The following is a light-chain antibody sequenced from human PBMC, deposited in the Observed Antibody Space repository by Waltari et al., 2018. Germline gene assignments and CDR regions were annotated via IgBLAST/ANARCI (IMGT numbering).Light chain of an antibody. CDR3: MQGTHWPYT. V-gene: IGKV2-30*02. CDR1: QSLVHRDGNTY. J-gene: IGKJ2*01. CDR2: KVS. Sequence: DVVLTQSPLSLPVTLGQTASIYCPSCQSLVHRDGNTYLQWFQQRPGQSPRRLIYKVSNRESGVTDRFSGSGSGTDFTLKISRVEAEDVGVYYCMQGTHWPYTFGQGTRLDIK.